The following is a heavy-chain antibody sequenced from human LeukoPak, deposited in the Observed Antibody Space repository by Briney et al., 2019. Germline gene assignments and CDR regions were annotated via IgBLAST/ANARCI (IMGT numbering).Heavy chain of an antibody. J-gene: IGHJ4*02. CDR3: ARHRHSHHYDY. CDR2: ISYSWTT. V-gene: IGHV4-39*01. Sequence: KSSETLSLTCSVSGGSISSSSSDYYWGWVRQPSGKGLEWIGSISYSWTTYYNPSLKSRVTISADTSNNQFSLKLTSVTAADTAVYYCARHRHSHHYDYWGQGTLVTVSS. CDR1: GGSISSSSSDYY. D-gene: IGHD5-18*01.